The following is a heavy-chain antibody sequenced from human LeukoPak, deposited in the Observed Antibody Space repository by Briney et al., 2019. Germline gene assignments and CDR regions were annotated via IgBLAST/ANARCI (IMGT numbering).Heavy chain of an antibody. V-gene: IGHV3-23*01. CDR1: GFTFSSYA. J-gene: IGHJ4*02. D-gene: IGHD6-13*01. Sequence: GGSLRLSCAASGFTFSSYAMSWVRQAPGRGLEWVSAIDGPGGTTYYADSVKGRFTIPRDNSKNTLYLQMNSLRAEDTAVYYCAKWLSSSWAPFDYWGQGTLVTVSS. CDR3: AKWLSSSWAPFDY. CDR2: IDGPGGTT.